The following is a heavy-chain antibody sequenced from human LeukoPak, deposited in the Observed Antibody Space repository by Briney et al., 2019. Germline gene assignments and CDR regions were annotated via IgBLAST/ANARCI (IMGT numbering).Heavy chain of an antibody. D-gene: IGHD6-19*01. J-gene: IGHJ4*02. CDR2: IGVKTNSYAT. CDR1: GFTFSVSD. CDR3: TTYSSGHY. V-gene: IGHV3-73*01. Sequence: GGSLRLSCEASGFTFSVSDMHWVRQASGKGLEWVGRIGVKTNSYATAYAAALQGRFTISRDDSKNTAYLQMNILTTEDTAVYYCTTYSSGHYWGQGTLVTVSS.